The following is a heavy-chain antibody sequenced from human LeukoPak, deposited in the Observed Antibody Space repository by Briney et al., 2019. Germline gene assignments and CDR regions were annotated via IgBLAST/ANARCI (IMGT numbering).Heavy chain of an antibody. J-gene: IGHJ4*02. CDR2: ISAYNGNT. D-gene: IGHD1-14*01. V-gene: IGHV1-18*01. Sequence: ASVKVSCKASGYTFTSYGISWVRQAPGQGLEWMGWISAYNGNTNYTQKLQGRVTMTTDTSTSTAYMELRSLRSDDTAVYYCARIVPGLYYFDYWGQGTLVTVSS. CDR3: ARIVPGLYYFDY. CDR1: GYTFTSYG.